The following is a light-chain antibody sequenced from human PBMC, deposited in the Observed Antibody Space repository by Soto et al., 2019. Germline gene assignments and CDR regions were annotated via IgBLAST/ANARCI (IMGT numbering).Light chain of an antibody. CDR1: QGVSSY. J-gene: IGKJ5*01. Sequence: QVTLAPFSLPAYLAARVTLPCRASQGVSSYLAWYQQKPGKAPRLLIYAASTLQSGVPSRFSGSGSGTDFTLTISSLEPEDFAAYYCQQRSNYPPTFGQGTRLEI. CDR3: QQRSNYPPT. CDR2: AAS. V-gene: IGKV1-9*01.